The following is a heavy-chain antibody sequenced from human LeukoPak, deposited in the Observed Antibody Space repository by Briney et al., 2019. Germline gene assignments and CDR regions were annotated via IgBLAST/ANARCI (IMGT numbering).Heavy chain of an antibody. CDR3: ARAYYYDSSGYYYGFDY. V-gene: IGHV5-51*01. J-gene: IGHJ4*02. D-gene: IGHD3-22*01. CDR1: GYSFTSYW. CDR2: IYPGDSDT. Sequence: GESLKISCKGSGYSFTSYWIGWVRQMPGKGLEWMGIIYPGDSDTRYSPSFQGQVNISADKSISTAYLQWRSLKASDTAMYYCARAYYYDSSGYYYGFDYWGQGTLVTVSS.